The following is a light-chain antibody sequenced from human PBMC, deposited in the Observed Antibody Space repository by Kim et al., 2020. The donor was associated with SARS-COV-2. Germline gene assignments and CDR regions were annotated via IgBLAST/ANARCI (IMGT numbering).Light chain of an antibody. CDR1: KLGDKY. Sequence: VSPGQTASITCSGDKLGDKYACWYQQKPGQSPVLVIYQDSKRPSGIPERFSGSNSGNTATLTISGTQATDEADYYCQAWDSSTVVFGGGTQLTVL. V-gene: IGLV3-1*01. CDR2: QDS. CDR3: QAWDSSTVV. J-gene: IGLJ2*01.